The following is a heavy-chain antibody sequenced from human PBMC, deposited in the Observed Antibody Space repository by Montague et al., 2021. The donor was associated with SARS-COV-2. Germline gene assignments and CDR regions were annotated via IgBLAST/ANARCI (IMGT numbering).Heavy chain of an antibody. V-gene: IGHV3-48*02. CDR2: ISGSSTK. CDR1: GFIFSSHN. CDR3: TRKFAS. J-gene: IGHJ4*02. Sequence: SLRLSCAASGFIFSSHNMNWVRQAPGKGLEWVSFISGSSTKYYADSVKGRFTISRDNAKNSLYLQMNSLRDDDTAVYYCTRKFASWGQGTLVTVSS.